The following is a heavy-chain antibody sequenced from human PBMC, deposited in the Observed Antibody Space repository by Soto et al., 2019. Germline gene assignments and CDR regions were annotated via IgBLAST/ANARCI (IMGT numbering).Heavy chain of an antibody. CDR2: INHSGST. J-gene: IGHJ6*02. CDR1: GGSFSGYY. V-gene: IGHV4-34*01. D-gene: IGHD3-10*01. CDR3: ARGPHYYGSGSYYKGYYYYGMDV. Sequence: SETLSLTCAVYGGSFSGYYWSWIRQPPGKGLEWIGEINHSGSTNYNPSLKSRVTISVDTSKNQFSLKLSSVTAADTAVYYCARGPHYYGSGSYYKGYYYYGMDVWGQGTTVTVSS.